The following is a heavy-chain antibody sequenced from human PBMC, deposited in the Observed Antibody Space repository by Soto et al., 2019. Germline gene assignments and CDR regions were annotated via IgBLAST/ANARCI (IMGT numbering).Heavy chain of an antibody. D-gene: IGHD2-21*01. CDR2: IFYSGST. Sequence: QLQLLESGPGLVKASETLSLTCNVSGGSISTSRSYWAWIRQPPGKGLEWLANIFYSGSTYYNPSLASRDTVSVHTSKNEFSLKLRSVTAADTAVYYCARQPTTGDTDLWFDPWGQGTRVTVSS. CDR3: ARQPTTGDTDLWFDP. V-gene: IGHV4-39*01. CDR1: GGSISTSRSY. J-gene: IGHJ5*02.